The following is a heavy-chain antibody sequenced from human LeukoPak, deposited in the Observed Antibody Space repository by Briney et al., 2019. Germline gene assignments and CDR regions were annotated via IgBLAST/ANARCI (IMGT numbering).Heavy chain of an antibody. D-gene: IGHD3-22*01. J-gene: IGHJ4*02. CDR2: ISGSGGST. Sequence: SGGSLRLSCAASGFTFSSYAMSWVRQAPGKGLEWVSAISGSGGSTYYADSVKGRFTISRDNSKNTLYLQMNSLRAEDTAVYYCARDGTGHDSSGYYRYFDYWGQGTLVTVSS. CDR3: ARDGTGHDSSGYYRYFDY. CDR1: GFTFSSYA. V-gene: IGHV3-23*01.